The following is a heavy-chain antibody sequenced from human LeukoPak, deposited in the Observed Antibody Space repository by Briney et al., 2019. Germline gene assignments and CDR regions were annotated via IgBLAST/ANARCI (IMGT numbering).Heavy chain of an antibody. CDR1: GYTFTGYY. CDR2: INPNSGGT. CDR3: ARDFLVGELLTVGRPHNRYYFDY. D-gene: IGHD3-10*01. V-gene: IGHV1-2*02. Sequence: ASVKVSCKASGYTFTGYYMHWVRQAPGQGLEWMGWINPNSGGTNYAQKFQGRVTMTRDTSISTAYMELIRLRSDDTAVYYCARDFLVGELLTVGRPHNRYYFDYWGQGTLVTVSS. J-gene: IGHJ4*02.